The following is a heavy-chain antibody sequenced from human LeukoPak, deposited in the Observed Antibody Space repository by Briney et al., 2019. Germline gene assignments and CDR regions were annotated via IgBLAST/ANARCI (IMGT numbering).Heavy chain of an antibody. CDR1: GGSISSHY. V-gene: IGHV4-59*11. J-gene: IGHJ5*02. D-gene: IGHD6-13*01. CDR2: IYYSGST. Sequence: SETLSLTCTVSGGSISSHYWSWIRPPPGKGLEWIGYIYYSGSTNYNPSLKSRVTISVDTSKNQFSLKLSSVTAADTAVYYCARGGRIAGLNWFDPWGQGTLVTVSS. CDR3: ARGGRIAGLNWFDP.